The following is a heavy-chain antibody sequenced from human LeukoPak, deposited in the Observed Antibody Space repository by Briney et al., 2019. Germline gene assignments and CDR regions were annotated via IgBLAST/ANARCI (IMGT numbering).Heavy chain of an antibody. D-gene: IGHD3-22*01. J-gene: IGHJ4*02. Sequence: GGSLRLFCAASGFTFSSHAMSWLCQAPGRGLEWVSGISSSGDATYYADSVRGRFTISRDNSRNTLYLQINSLRAKDTAAYYCATRNFYQSRAYYYDYFDFWGQGTLVTVPS. CDR3: ATRNFYQSRAYYYDYFDF. CDR2: ISSSGDAT. CDR1: GFTFSSHA. V-gene: IGHV3-23*01.